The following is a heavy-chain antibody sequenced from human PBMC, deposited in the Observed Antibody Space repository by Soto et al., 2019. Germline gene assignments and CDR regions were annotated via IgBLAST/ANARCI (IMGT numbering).Heavy chain of an antibody. J-gene: IGHJ5*02. CDR3: ARSSLNYYGSGSYENWFDP. D-gene: IGHD3-10*01. CDR2: IYYSGST. CDR1: GGSISSYY. V-gene: IGHV4-59*08. Sequence: PSETLSLTCTVSGGSISSYYWSWIRQPPGKGLEWIGYIYYSGSTNYNPSLKSRVTISVDTSKNQFSLKLSSVTAADTAVYYCARSSLNYYGSGSYENWFDPWGQGTLVTVSS.